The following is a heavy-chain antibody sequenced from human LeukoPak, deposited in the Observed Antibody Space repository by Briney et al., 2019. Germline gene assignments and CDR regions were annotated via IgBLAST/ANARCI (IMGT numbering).Heavy chain of an antibody. J-gene: IGHJ4*02. CDR1: GFSFSSYG. V-gene: IGHV3-48*03. Sequence: SGGSLRLSCAASGFSFSSYGMHWVRQAPGKGLEWISYIPTSGISVQYADSVRGRFTASRDDAKNSLHLQMDSLRVEDTAVYYCTRAVGLGPGAHFDQWGQGALVIVSS. D-gene: IGHD1-26*01. CDR3: TRAVGLGPGAHFDQ. CDR2: IPTSGISV.